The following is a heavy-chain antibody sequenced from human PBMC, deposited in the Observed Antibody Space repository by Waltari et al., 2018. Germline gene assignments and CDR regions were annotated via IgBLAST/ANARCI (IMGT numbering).Heavy chain of an antibody. J-gene: IGHJ4*02. CDR1: GGTFSSYA. CDR2: IIPIFGTA. V-gene: IGHV1-69*01. CDR3: ARDKVVRGVIIGEKDY. D-gene: IGHD3-10*01. Sequence: QAQLVQSGAEVKKPGSSVKVSCKASGGTFSSYAISWVRQAPGQGLEWMGGIIPIFGTANYAQKFQGRVTITADESTSTAYMELSSLRSEDTAVYYCARDKVVRGVIIGEKDYWGQGTLVTVSS.